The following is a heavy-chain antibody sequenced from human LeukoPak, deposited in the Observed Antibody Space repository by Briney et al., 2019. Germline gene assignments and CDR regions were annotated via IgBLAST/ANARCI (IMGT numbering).Heavy chain of an antibody. V-gene: IGHV4-39*07. Sequence: SETLSLTCTVSGGSISSSSYYWGWIRQPPGKGLEWIGSIYYSGSTYYNPSLKSRVTISVDTSKNQFSLKLSSVTAADTAVYYCARVGDGYNNYFDYWGQGTLVTVSS. CDR2: IYYSGST. CDR1: GGSISSSSYY. CDR3: ARVGDGYNNYFDY. J-gene: IGHJ4*02. D-gene: IGHD5-24*01.